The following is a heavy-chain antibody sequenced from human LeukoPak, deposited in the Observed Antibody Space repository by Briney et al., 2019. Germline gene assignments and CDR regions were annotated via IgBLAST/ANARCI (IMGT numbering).Heavy chain of an antibody. D-gene: IGHD3-10*01. J-gene: IGHJ6*03. CDR1: GFSFDVYA. CDR2: ISWDGGST. Sequence: TGGSLRLSCAASGFSFDVYAMHWVRQAPWKGLECVYLISWDGGSTYYADSVKGRFTISRDNSKNSLYLQMNSLRAEDTALYYCAKSGRFDYYYYMDVWGKGTTVTVSS. CDR3: AKSGRFDYYYYMDV. V-gene: IGHV3-43D*04.